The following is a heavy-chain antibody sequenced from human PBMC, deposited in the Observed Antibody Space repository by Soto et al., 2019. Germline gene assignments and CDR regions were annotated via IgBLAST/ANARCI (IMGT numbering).Heavy chain of an antibody. D-gene: IGHD3-22*01. CDR2: ISSSAVYI. J-gene: IGHJ4*02. CDR3: VRDGLDYYDTERLYFDK. Sequence: EVQLVESGGGPVRPGGSLKLSCAASGFNFITYSLSWVRQAPGKGLEWVASISSSAVYIDYADSVKGRFTISRDNANNPLNLQMYSLRAEDTATYHCVRDGLDYYDTERLYFDKWGQGTLVTVSS. CDR1: GFNFITYS. V-gene: IGHV3-21*01.